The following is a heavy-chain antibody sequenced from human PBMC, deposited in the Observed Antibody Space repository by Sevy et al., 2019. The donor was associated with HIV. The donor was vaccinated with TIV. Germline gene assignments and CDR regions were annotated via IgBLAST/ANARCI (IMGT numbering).Heavy chain of an antibody. CDR1: GLTFNKYS. CDR3: AKVGGPQSSFDS. V-gene: IGHV3-23*01. Sequence: GGSLRLSCEASGLTFNKYSMSWVRQAPGKGLEWVSTVSSSGNETYYPDSVKGRFTISRDNSKNTVYLQMNRLTLDETAAYYCAKVGGPQSSFDSWGQGVQVTVSS. J-gene: IGHJ4*02. CDR2: VSSSGNET.